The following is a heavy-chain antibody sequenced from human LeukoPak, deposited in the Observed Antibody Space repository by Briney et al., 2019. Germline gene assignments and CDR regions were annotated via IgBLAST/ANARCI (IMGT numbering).Heavy chain of an antibody. Sequence: PSETLSLTCAVYGGSFSGYYWSWIRQPPGKGLEWIGEINHSGSTNYNSSLKSRVTISVDTSKNQFSLKLSSVTAADTAVYYCARGLLDYWGQGTLVTVSS. CDR2: INHSGST. CDR1: GGSFSGYY. J-gene: IGHJ4*02. V-gene: IGHV4-34*01. CDR3: ARGLLDY.